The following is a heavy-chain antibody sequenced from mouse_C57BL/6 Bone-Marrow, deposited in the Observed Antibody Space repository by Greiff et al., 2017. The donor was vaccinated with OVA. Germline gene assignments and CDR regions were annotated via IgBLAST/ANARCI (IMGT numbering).Heavy chain of an antibody. J-gene: IGHJ4*01. CDR1: GFTFSSYA. CDR2: ISDGGSYT. Sequence: EVQVVASGGGLVKPGGSLKLSCAASGFTFSSYAMSWVRQTPEKRLEWVATISDGGSYTYYPDNVKGRFTISRDNAKNNLYLQMSHLKSEDTAIYYCGREGEAVDYWGQGTSVTVSS. V-gene: IGHV5-4*01. CDR3: GREGEAVDY.